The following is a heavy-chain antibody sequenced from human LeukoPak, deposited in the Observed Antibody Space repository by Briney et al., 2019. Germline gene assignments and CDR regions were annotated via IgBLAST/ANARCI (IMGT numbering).Heavy chain of an antibody. J-gene: IGHJ5*02. Sequence: GASVKVSCKASGYTFTSYYIHWVRRAPGQGLEWMGIINPSGGSTSYAQKFQGRVTMTRDTSMSTVYMELSSLRSEDTAVYYCARDASLYSNYGWFDPWGQGTLVTVSS. CDR1: GYTFTSYY. D-gene: IGHD4-11*01. CDR3: ARDASLYSNYGWFDP. V-gene: IGHV1-46*01. CDR2: INPSGGST.